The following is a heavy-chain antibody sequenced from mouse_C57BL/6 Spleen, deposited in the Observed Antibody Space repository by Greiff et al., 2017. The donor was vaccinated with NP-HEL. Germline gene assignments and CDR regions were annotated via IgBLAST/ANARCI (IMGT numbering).Heavy chain of an antibody. Sequence: VQLQQSGAELVRPGTSVKVSCKASGYAFTNYLIEWVKQRPGQGLEWIGVINPGSGGTNYNEKFKGKATLTADKSSSTAYMQLSSLTSEDSAVYFCARDYSNRYFDVWGTGTTVTVSS. CDR1: GYAFTNYL. D-gene: IGHD2-5*01. J-gene: IGHJ1*03. V-gene: IGHV1-54*01. CDR2: INPGSGGT. CDR3: ARDYSNRYFDV.